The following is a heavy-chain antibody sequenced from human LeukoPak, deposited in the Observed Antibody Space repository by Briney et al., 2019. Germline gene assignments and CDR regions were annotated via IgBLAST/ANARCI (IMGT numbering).Heavy chain of an antibody. D-gene: IGHD2-8*01. CDR1: GYTLTELS. CDR3: ARPYCTNGVCSYYFDY. J-gene: IGHJ4*02. CDR2: FDPEDGET. V-gene: IGHV1-24*01. Sequence: ASVKVSCKVSGYTLTELSMHWVRQAPGKGLEWMGGFDPEDGETIYAQKLQGRVTMTTDTSTSTAYMELRSLRSDDTAVYYCARPYCTNGVCSYYFDYWGQGTLVTVSS.